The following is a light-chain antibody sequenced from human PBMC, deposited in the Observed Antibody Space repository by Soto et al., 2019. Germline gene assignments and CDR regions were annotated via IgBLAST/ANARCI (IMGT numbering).Light chain of an antibody. CDR3: HKYHSPPFT. Sequence: DIQMTQSPSSLSASVGDRVTITCRASQGISNYLAWYQQKAGKVPKLLIYAASTLQSGCPSRFSGSGSETDFTLTISSLQPEDVATYYWHKYHSPPFTFGQGKRLEIK. J-gene: IGKJ5*01. CDR1: QGISNY. V-gene: IGKV1-27*01. CDR2: AAS.